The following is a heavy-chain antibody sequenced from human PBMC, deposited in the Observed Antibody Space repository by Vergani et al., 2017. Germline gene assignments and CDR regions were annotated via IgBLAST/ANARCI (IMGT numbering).Heavy chain of an antibody. D-gene: IGHD3-10*01. V-gene: IGHV4-39*01. CDR1: GGSISRISYY. J-gene: IGHJ6*02. Sequence: LQLQESGPGLVKPSETLSLTCIVTGGSISRISYYGAWVRQPPGKGLEWIGSIYYAGSTYYNPSLKSRVTISVDTSKNQFSLKLSSVTAADSATYFCARHRGSGGFFPSSYFYGMDVWGHGTTVTVSS. CDR3: ARHRGSGGFFPSSYFYGMDV. CDR2: IYYAGST.